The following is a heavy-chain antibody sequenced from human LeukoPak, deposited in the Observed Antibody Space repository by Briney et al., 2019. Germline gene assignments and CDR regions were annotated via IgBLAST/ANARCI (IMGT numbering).Heavy chain of an antibody. D-gene: IGHD5-12*01. J-gene: IGHJ4*02. CDR1: AFTFSSYA. CDR3: AKDVDIVANSFDY. V-gene: IGHV3-23*01. Sequence: GGSLRLSCAASAFTFSSYAMSWVRQAPGKGLGWVSTISGSGGSTHYADSVKGRFTISRDNSKNTLYLQMNSLRAEDTAVYYCAKDVDIVANSFDYWGQGTLVTVSS. CDR2: ISGSGGST.